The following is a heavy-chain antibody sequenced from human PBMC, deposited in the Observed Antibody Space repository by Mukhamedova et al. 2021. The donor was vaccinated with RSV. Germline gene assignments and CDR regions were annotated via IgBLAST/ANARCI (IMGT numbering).Heavy chain of an antibody. CDR2: IDPSDSYT. CDR3: ARSLRVFDS. J-gene: IGHJ4*02. V-gene: IGHV5-10-1*01. CDR1: TSYW. Sequence: TSYWISWVRQEPGKGLEWMGRIDPSDSYTIYSPSFEGHINISADNSITTAYLQWSSLKASGTAIYYCARSLRVFDSWGQGALVTV.